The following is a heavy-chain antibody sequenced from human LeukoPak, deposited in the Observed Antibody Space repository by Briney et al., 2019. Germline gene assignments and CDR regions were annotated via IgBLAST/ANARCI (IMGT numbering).Heavy chain of an antibody. Sequence: GASVTVSFKASGYTFTSYYMHWVRQAPGQGLEWMGIINPSGGSTSYAQKFQGRVTMTRDTSTSTVYMELSSLRSEDTAVYYCARARTYYYGSGTIPGYWGQGTLVTVSS. CDR1: GYTFTSYY. V-gene: IGHV1-46*01. CDR2: INPSGGST. CDR3: ARARTYYYGSGTIPGY. D-gene: IGHD3-10*01. J-gene: IGHJ4*02.